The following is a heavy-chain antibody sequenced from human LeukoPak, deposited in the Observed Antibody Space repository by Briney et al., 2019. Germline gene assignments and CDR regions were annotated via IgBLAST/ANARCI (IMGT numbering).Heavy chain of an antibody. J-gene: IGHJ4*02. CDR2: IYPGDSDT. Sequence: PGESLKISCKGSGYNFTNYWIGWVRQMSRKGLEWMGIIYPGDSDTRYSPSFQGQDTISADKSISTAYLQWSSLKASDTAMYYCARREGGWHLDYWGQGTLVTVSS. CDR1: GYNFTNYW. D-gene: IGHD6-19*01. CDR3: ARREGGWHLDY. V-gene: IGHV5-51*01.